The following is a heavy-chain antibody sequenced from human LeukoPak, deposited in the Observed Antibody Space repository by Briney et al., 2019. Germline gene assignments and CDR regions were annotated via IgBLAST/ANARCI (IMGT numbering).Heavy chain of an antibody. V-gene: IGHV4-4*02. D-gene: IGHD4-17*01. CDR2: IYHSGST. Sequence: SETLFLTCAVSGGSISNSNWWSWVRQPPGKGLEWIGEIYHSGSTHYNPSLASRVTMTVDKSNNQFSLNLSSVTAADTAVYYCATLGDYGAQRVFDYWGQGTLVTVSS. CDR3: ATLGDYGAQRVFDY. J-gene: IGHJ4*02. CDR1: GGSISNSNW.